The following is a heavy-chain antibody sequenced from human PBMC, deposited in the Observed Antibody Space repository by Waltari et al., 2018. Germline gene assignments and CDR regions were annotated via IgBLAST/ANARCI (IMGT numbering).Heavy chain of an antibody. J-gene: IGHJ3*02. CDR1: GFTLRYFG. CDR3: AKDRGGGYGGLRPDAFDI. D-gene: IGHD3-10*01. Sequence: HLVESGGGVVQPGGSLRLSCAASGFTLRYFGMHWRRQAPGKGLEWVVFIRYDGSNQEYVDSVKGRFSISRDNSRNTVYLQMNSLRVEDTAVYYCAKDRGGGYGGLRPDAFDIWGEGTRVIVSS. V-gene: IGHV3-30*02. CDR2: IRYDGSNQ.